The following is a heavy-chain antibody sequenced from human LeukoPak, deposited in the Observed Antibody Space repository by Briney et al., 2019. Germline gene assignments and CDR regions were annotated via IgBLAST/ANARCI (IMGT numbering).Heavy chain of an antibody. D-gene: IGHD4-17*01. CDR3: ARDVRDDYGDGIDY. CDR2: IWYDGSK. V-gene: IGHV3-33*01. Sequence: GRSLRLSCAASGFTFSSYGMHWVRQAPGKGLEWVAVIWYDGSKSYADSVEGRFTISRDNSKNTLYVQMNSVRAEDTAVYYCARDVRDDYGDGIDYWGQGTLVTVSS. CDR1: GFTFSSYG. J-gene: IGHJ4*02.